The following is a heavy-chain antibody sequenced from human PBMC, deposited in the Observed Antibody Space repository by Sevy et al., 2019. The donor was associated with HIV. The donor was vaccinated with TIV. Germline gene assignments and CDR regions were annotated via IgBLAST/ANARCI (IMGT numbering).Heavy chain of an antibody. CDR2: ISWTSGTI. CDR3: VKDWGLFGYGAQNAFDI. J-gene: IGHJ3*02. Sequence: GGSLRLSCEASGFIFGDYGMHWVRQAPGKGLEWVAGISWTSGTIGYGDSVKGRFTISRDTAKNSLYLQMNSLRSEDTALYYCVKDWGLFGYGAQNAFDIWGRGTMVTVSS. D-gene: IGHD3-16*01. CDR1: GFIFGDYG. V-gene: IGHV3-9*01.